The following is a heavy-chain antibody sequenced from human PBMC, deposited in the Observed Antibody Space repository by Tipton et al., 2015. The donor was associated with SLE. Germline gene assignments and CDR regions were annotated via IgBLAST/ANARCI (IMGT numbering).Heavy chain of an antibody. D-gene: IGHD2-21*02. J-gene: IGHJ6*02. CDR1: GGSIISHY. V-gene: IGHV4-4*08. CDR2: FFNGGRS. CDR3: ARGMVTWRGAILGVDV. Sequence: TLRLSCSVSGGSIISHYWTWFRQPPGKGLEWIGHFFNGGRSSSSPSLRSRLTISADTSKNQFSLKLTSVTAADTAVYYCARGMVTWRGAILGVDVWGQGTTVNVSS.